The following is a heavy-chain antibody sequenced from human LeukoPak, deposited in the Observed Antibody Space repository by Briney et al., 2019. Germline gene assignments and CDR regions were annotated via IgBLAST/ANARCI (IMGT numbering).Heavy chain of an antibody. CDR3: ARDSRNYDSWSGYSHNWFDP. V-gene: IGHV1-18*01. CDR1: GYTFTSYG. D-gene: IGHD3-3*01. J-gene: IGHJ5*02. CDR2: ISAYNGNT. Sequence: GASVKVSCKASGYTFTSYGISWVRQAPGQGLEWMGWISAYNGNTNYAQKLQGRVTMTTDTSTSTAYMELRSLRSDDTAVYYCARDSRNYDSWSGYSHNWFDPWGQGTLVTVSP.